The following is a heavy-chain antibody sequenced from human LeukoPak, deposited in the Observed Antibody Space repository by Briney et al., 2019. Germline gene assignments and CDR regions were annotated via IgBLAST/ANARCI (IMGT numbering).Heavy chain of an antibody. D-gene: IGHD3-10*01. CDR2: ISGSGGST. V-gene: IGHV3-23*01. CDR1: GFTFSSYA. CDR3: AKDRQVRGDTDY. J-gene: IGHJ4*02. Sequence: PGGSLRLSCAASGFTFSSYAMSWVRQAPGKGLEWVSAISGSGGSTYYADSVKGRFTISRDNSKNTLYLQMNSLRAEDTAVYCCAKDRQVRGDTDYWGQGTLVTVSS.